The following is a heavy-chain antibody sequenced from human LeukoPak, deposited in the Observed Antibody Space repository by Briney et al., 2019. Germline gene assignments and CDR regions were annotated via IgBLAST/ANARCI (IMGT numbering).Heavy chain of an antibody. CDR2: ISSGGSYM. D-gene: IGHD3-10*01. V-gene: IGHV3-21*01. Sequence: GGSLRLSCAASGFTFSGYGMNWVRQAPGKGLEWVSSISSGGSYMYYADSLKGRFTISRDNAKNSLYLQMNSLRAEDTAVYYCARVGAKGGWYFDLWGRGTLVTVSS. CDR1: GFTFSGYG. CDR3: ARVGAKGGWYFDL. J-gene: IGHJ2*01.